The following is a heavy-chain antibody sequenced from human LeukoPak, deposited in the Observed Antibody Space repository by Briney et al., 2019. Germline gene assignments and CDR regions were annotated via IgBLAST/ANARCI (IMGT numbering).Heavy chain of an antibody. CDR3: ARGILSDYYYGLDV. CDR2: ISYDGSNK. J-gene: IGHJ6*02. Sequence: GGSLRLSCAASGFTFSSYAMHWVRQAPGKGLEWVAVISYDGSNKYYADSVKGRFTISRDNSKNTLYVQMNSLRAEDTAVYYCARGILSDYYYGLDVWGQGTTVTVSS. CDR1: GFTFSSYA. V-gene: IGHV3-30-3*01.